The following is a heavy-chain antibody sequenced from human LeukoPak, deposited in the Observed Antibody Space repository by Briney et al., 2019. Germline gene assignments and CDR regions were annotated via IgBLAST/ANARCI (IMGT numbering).Heavy chain of an antibody. J-gene: IGHJ3*02. CDR3: AREDIVVVVAATPTDALDI. CDR1: GGSISSYY. Sequence: SETLSLTCTVSGGSISSYYWSWIRQPAGKGLEWIGRIYTSGSTNYNPSLKSRVTMSVDTSKNQFSLKLSSVTAADTAVYYCAREDIVVVVAATPTDALDIWGQGTMVTVSS. D-gene: IGHD2-15*01. CDR2: IYTSGST. V-gene: IGHV4-4*07.